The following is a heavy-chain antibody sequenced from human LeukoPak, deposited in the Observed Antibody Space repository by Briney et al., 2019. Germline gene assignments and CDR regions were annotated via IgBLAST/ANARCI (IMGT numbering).Heavy chain of an antibody. V-gene: IGHV3-66*01. CDR1: GFSVSNYY. D-gene: IGHD2-21*02. CDR3: TRGQSYCGADCYSD. Sequence: GGSLRLSCAASGFSVSNYYMSWVRQPPGKGLEWVSVMYTGGGRYYGDSVKGRFTISRDNSKNTVFLQMYSLRVEDTALYYCTRGQSYCGADCYSDWGQGTLVTVSS. CDR2: MYTGGGR. J-gene: IGHJ4*02.